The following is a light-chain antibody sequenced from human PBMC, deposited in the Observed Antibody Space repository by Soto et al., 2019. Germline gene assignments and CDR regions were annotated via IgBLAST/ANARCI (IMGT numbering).Light chain of an antibody. V-gene: IGKV3-20*01. CDR1: QSVSSSY. J-gene: IGKJ5*01. Sequence: EIVLTQSPGTLSLSPGERATLSCRASQSVSSSYLAWYHQKPGQVPRLLIYGASSRAPGIPDRFSGSGSGTDFTLTISRLEPEDFAVYYCQQYGSSPITFGQGTRLEIK. CDR2: GAS. CDR3: QQYGSSPIT.